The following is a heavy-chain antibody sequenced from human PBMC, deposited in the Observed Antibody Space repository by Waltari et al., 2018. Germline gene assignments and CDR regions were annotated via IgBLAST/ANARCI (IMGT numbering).Heavy chain of an antibody. J-gene: IGHJ6*02. Sequence: EEQLVESGGGLIQPGESLRVSCAVSGFTFSRYWMNWVRQARGKGLVWVARINSDGSDTSYADSVKGRFTISRDNAKNTVYLQMKSLRAEDTAVYYCARVARKTYSSPVPGRDYYYGMDVWGLGTTVTVSS. V-gene: IGHV3-74*01. CDR1: GFTFSRYW. CDR3: ARVARKTYSSPVPGRDYYYGMDV. CDR2: INSDGSDT. D-gene: IGHD6-13*01.